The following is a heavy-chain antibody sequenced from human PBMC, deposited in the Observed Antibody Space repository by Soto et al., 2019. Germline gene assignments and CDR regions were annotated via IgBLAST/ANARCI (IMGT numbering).Heavy chain of an antibody. CDR1: GGSFSGYY. V-gene: IGHV4-34*01. CDR3: ARLRAGYYDILTGYSRRLAFDP. Sequence: QVQLQQWGAGLLKPSETLSLTCAVYGGSFSGYYWSWIRQPPGKGLEWIGEINQSGSTNYNPSLKNRVTISVDTSKNQFSLKLSSVTAADTAVYYCARLRAGYYDILTGYSRRLAFDPWGQGTLVTVSS. D-gene: IGHD3-9*01. J-gene: IGHJ5*02. CDR2: INQSGST.